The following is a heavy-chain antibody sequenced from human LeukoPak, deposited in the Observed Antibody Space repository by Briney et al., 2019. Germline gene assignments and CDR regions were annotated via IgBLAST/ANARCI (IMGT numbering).Heavy chain of an antibody. Sequence: PGGSLRLSCVASGFTFSSYGMHWVRQAPGKGLEWVALTWYDGSNKNYADSVKGRFTISRDNSKNTLYLQMNSLRGEDTAVYYCARGGLTIAEATTSWYLDYWGQGTLVTVSS. V-gene: IGHV3-33*08. CDR2: TWYDGSNK. D-gene: IGHD1-26*01. J-gene: IGHJ4*02. CDR3: ARGGLTIAEATTSWYLDY. CDR1: GFTFSSYG.